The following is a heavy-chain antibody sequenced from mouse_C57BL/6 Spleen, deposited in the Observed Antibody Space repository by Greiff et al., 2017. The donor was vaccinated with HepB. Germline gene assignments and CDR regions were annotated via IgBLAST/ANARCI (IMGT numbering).Heavy chain of an antibody. CDR3: ARLRGKPQATVDYYAMDY. J-gene: IGHJ4*01. Sequence: VQLQQSVAELVRPGASVKLSCTASGFNIKNTYMHWVKQRPEQGLEWIGRIDPANGNTKYAPKFQGKATITADTSSNTADLQLSSLTAEDTAIYYCARLRGKPQATVDYYAMDYWGQGTSVTVSS. D-gene: IGHD3-2*02. V-gene: IGHV14-3*01. CDR2: IDPANGNT. CDR1: GFNIKNTY.